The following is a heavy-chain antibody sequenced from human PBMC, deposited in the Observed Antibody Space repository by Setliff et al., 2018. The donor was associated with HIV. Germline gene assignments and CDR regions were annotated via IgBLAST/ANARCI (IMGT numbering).Heavy chain of an antibody. V-gene: IGHV1-46*01. Sequence: GASVKVSCKASGYTFTNYYIHWVRQAPGQGLEWMGIINPSGGSTTYAQKFQGRVTMTRDTSTSTVYMELSSLRSEDTAVCYCARDAFDYTAYYYSYMDVWGKGTTVTVSS. J-gene: IGHJ6*03. CDR2: INPSGGST. CDR3: ARDAFDYTAYYYSYMDV. D-gene: IGHD4-4*01. CDR1: GYTFTNYY.